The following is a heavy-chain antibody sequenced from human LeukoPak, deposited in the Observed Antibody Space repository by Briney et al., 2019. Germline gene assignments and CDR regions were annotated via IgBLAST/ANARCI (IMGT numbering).Heavy chain of an antibody. J-gene: IGHJ5*02. CDR1: GYTFTSYG. D-gene: IGHD3-10*01. CDR2: ISAYNGNT. V-gene: IGHV1-18*01. CDR3: ARVELLSGLGYYYGSGSYYNSNWFDP. Sequence: ASVKVSCKASGYTFTSYGISWVRQAPGQGLEWMGWISAYNGNTNYAQKPQGRVTMTTDTSTSTAYMELRSLRSDDTAVYYCARVELLSGLGYYYGSGSYYNSNWFDPWGQGTLVTVSS.